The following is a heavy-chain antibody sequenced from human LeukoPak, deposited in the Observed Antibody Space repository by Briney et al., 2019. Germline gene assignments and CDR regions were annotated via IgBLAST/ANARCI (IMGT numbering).Heavy chain of an antibody. Sequence: PGGSLGLSCAASGFTFSSYAMSWVRQAPGKGPDWVSAISGGGGNTYYAGSVKGRFTISRDDSKKTVFLQMNSLRAEDTAVYYCAKSPYVGDHGGPSAWGQGTLVTVSS. D-gene: IGHD4-23*01. J-gene: IGHJ5*02. CDR2: ISGGGGNT. CDR3: AKSPYVGDHGGPSA. CDR1: GFTFSSYA. V-gene: IGHV3-23*01.